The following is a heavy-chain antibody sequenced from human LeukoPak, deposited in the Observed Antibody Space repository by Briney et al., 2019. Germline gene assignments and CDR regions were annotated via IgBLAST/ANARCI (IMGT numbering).Heavy chain of an antibody. CDR1: GFTFSTSW. CDR3: ARTGSSGYYPDAFDI. J-gene: IGHJ3*02. V-gene: IGHV3-7*01. CDR2: IRPEGSEK. D-gene: IGHD3-22*01. Sequence: GGSLRLSCAASGFTFSTSWMTWVRQAPGKGLEWVANIRPEGSEKSYVDSVKGRFTISRDNGKNSLYLQMNSLRAEDTAVYYCARTGSSGYYPDAFDIWGQGTMVTVSS.